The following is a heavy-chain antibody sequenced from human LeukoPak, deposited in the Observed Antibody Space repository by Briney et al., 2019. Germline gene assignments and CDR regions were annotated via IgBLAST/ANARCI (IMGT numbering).Heavy chain of an antibody. CDR3: ARGHVLLWFGELLHYGMDV. J-gene: IGHJ6*04. Sequence: SETLSLTCTVSGGSISSYYWSWIRQPPGKGLEWIGYIYYSGSTNHNPSLKSRVTISVDTSKNQFSLKLSSVTAADTAVYYCARGHVLLWFGELLHYGMDVWGKGTTVTVSS. CDR1: GGSISSYY. V-gene: IGHV4-59*01. D-gene: IGHD3-10*01. CDR2: IYYSGST.